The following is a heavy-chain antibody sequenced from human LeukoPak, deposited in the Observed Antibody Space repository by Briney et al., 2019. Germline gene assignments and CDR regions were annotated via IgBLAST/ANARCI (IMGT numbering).Heavy chain of an antibody. CDR2: TYYRSKWYN. V-gene: IGHV6-1*01. J-gene: IGHJ4*02. CDR1: GDSVSSNVAS. D-gene: IGHD1-1*01. CDR3: ARDQSSYYAH. Sequence: SQTLSLTCAISGDSVSSNVASWDWIRQSPSRGLEWLGRTYYRSKWYNDYALSVKGRITINADTSKNQFFLQMNSVTPEDTAVYYCARDQSSYYAHWGQGTLVTVSS.